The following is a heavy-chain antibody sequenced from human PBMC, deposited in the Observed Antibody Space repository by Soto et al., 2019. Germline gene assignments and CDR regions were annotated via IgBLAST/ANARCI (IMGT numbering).Heavy chain of an antibody. V-gene: IGHV1-24*01. Sequence: ASVKGSCKVAGYTLTELSVHWVRQAPGKGLEWMGGFDPEDGETIYAQKFQGRVTMTEDTSTDTAYMELSSLRSEDTAVYYCATDLYSNYNYYYGMDVWGQGTTVTVSS. CDR3: ATDLYSNYNYYYGMDV. J-gene: IGHJ6*02. CDR1: GYTLTELS. CDR2: FDPEDGET. D-gene: IGHD4-4*01.